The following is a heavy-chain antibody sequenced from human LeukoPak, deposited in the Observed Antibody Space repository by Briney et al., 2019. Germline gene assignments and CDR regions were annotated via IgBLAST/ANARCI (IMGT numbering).Heavy chain of an antibody. D-gene: IGHD3-9*01. CDR1: GFTFSSYE. CDR3: ARAEGNDILNN. CDR2: ISSSGSTI. V-gene: IGHV3-48*03. J-gene: IGHJ4*02. Sequence: GGSLRLSCAASGFTFSSYEMNWVRQAPGKGLEWVSYISSSGSTIYYADSVKGRFTISRDNSKNTLYLQMNSLRAEDTAVYYCARAEGNDILNNWGQGTLVTVSS.